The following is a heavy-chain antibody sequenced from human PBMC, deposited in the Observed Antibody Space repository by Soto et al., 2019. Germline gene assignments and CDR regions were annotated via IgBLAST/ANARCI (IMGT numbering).Heavy chain of an antibody. CDR1: GFTFSSYS. D-gene: IGHD5-12*01. CDR3: AKDVHVDIVAASLD. Sequence: PGGSLRLSCAASGFTFSSYSMSWVRQAPGKGLEWVSAISGSGGSTYYADSVKGRFTISRDNSKNTLYLQMNSLRAEDTAVYYCAKDVHVDIVAASLDWGQGTLVTVSS. CDR2: ISGSGGST. V-gene: IGHV3-23*01. J-gene: IGHJ4*02.